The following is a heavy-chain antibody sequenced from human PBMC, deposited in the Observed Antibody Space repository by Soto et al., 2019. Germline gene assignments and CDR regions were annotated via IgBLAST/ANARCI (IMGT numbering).Heavy chain of an antibody. J-gene: IGHJ4*02. Sequence: PSETLSLTCTVSGGSISSYYWSWIRQPPGKGLEWIGYVYSGGSTNYNPSLKSRVTISVDTSKNQFSLKLSSVTAADTAVYYCARSKSGSYFRYWGQGTRGTVSS. CDR3: ARSKSGSYFRY. CDR1: GGSISSYY. V-gene: IGHV4-59*01. CDR2: VYSGGST. D-gene: IGHD1-26*01.